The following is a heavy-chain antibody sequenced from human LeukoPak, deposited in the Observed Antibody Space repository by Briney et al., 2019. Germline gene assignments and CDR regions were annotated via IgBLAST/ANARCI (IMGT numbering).Heavy chain of an antibody. V-gene: IGHV1-2*06. D-gene: IGHD6-13*01. CDR3: ARDGTATDAFDI. CDR1: GYTFTGYY. Sequence: ASVKVSCKASGYTFTGYYMHWVRQAPGQGLEWMGRINPNSGGTNYAQKFQGRVTMTRDTSISTAYMELSRLRSDDTAVHYCARDGTATDAFDIWGQGTMVTVSS. CDR2: INPNSGGT. J-gene: IGHJ3*02.